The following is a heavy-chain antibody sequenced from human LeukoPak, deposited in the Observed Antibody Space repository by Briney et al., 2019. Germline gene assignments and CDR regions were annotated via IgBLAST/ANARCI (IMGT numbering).Heavy chain of an antibody. J-gene: IGHJ4*02. Sequence: SQTLSLTCTVSGGSISSGDYYWSWIRQPPGKGLEWIGYIYYSGSTYYNPSLKDPVTLSVDPSKTQFSLKLSSVTAADTAVYYCARGTGYCSSTSCYTLDYWGQGTLVTVSS. D-gene: IGHD2-2*02. CDR3: ARGTGYCSSTSCYTLDY. CDR2: IYYSGST. V-gene: IGHV4-30-4*08. CDR1: GGSISSGDYY.